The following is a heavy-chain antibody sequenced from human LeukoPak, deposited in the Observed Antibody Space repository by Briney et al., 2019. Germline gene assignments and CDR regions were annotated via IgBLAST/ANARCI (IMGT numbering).Heavy chain of an antibody. CDR1: GGSFSGYY. Sequence: PSETLSLTCAVSGGSFSGYYWSWIRQPPGKGLEWIGEINHSGSTNYNPSLKSRVTISVDTSKNQFSLKLSSVTAADTAVYYCARGVVPAAPDFDYWGQGTLVTVSS. CDR2: INHSGST. CDR3: ARGVVPAAPDFDY. V-gene: IGHV4-34*01. J-gene: IGHJ4*02. D-gene: IGHD2-2*01.